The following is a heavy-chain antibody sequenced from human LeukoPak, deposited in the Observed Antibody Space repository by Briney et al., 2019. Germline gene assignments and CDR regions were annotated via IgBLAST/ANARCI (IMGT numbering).Heavy chain of an antibody. CDR3: ARDRAWNYFDY. CDR1: GFTFSRHG. V-gene: IGHV3-30*03. J-gene: IGHJ4*02. Sequence: AGGSLRLSCAPSGFTFSRHGMHWVRQAPGKGLEWVVIISNDGSRKYYAHSVEGRFTISRDNSKNTLYLQMDSLRAEDTAVYYCARDRAWNYFDYWGQGTLVTVSS. D-gene: IGHD3-3*01. CDR2: ISNDGSRK.